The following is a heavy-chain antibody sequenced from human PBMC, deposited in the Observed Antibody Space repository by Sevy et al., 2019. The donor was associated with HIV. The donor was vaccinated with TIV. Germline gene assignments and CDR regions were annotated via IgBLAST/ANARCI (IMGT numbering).Heavy chain of an antibody. CDR1: GFTFRSYA. CDR3: AKEGGGYYYDSSGLFDY. V-gene: IGHV3-23*01. Sequence: GGSLRLSCAASGFTFRSYAMSWVRQAPGKGLEWVSAISGSGYLTYYTDSVKGRFTISRDNSKNTLYLQMNSLRAEDTAVYYCAKEGGGYYYDSSGLFDYWGQGTLVTVSS. J-gene: IGHJ4*02. CDR2: ISGSGYLT. D-gene: IGHD3-22*01.